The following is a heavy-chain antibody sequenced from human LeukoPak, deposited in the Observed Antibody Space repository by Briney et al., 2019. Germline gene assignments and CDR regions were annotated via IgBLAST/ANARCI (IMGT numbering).Heavy chain of an antibody. V-gene: IGHV3-30*18. CDR1: GLTFSSYG. Sequence: GGSLRLSCAASGLTFSSYGMHWVRQAPGKGLEWVAVISYDGSNKYYADSVKGRFTISRDNSKNTLYLQMNSLRAEDTAVYYCAKGGGRDGYDSGLFDYWGQGTLVTVSS. J-gene: IGHJ4*02. CDR2: ISYDGSNK. D-gene: IGHD5-24*01. CDR3: AKGGGRDGYDSGLFDY.